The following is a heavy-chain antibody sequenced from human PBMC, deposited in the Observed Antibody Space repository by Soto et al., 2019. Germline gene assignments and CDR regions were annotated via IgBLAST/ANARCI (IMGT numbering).Heavy chain of an antibody. Sequence: EVQLVESGGGLIQPGGSLRLSCAASGFTFSTYSMNWVRQAPGKGLEWVSYIDATSGATYYADSVQGQITVSRDNAKNSLYLQMNSLRDEDAAVYYCARQSYSSGKAFDCWGQGTLVTVSS. D-gene: IGHD3-10*01. CDR2: IDATSGAT. CDR1: GFTFSTYS. J-gene: IGHJ4*02. V-gene: IGHV3-48*02. CDR3: ARQSYSSGKAFDC.